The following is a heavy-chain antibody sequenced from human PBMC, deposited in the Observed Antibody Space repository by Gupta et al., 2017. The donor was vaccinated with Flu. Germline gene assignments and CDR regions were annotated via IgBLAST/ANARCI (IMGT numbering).Heavy chain of an antibody. CDR2: INPSGGST. CDR1: GYTFTSYY. J-gene: IGHJ3*02. CDR3: ARAREGGYYYVSSGYRWGADAFDI. V-gene: IGHV1-46*01. Sequence: QVQLVQSGAEVKKPGASVKVSCKASGYTFTSYYMHWVRQAPGQGLEWMGIINPSGGSTSYAQKFQGRVTMTRDTSTSTVYMELSSLRSEDTAVYYCARAREGGYYYVSSGYRWGADAFDIWGQGTMVTVSS. D-gene: IGHD3-22*01.